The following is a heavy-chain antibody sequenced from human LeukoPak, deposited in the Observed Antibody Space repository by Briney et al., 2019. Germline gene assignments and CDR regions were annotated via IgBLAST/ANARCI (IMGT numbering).Heavy chain of an antibody. V-gene: IGHV3-74*01. CDR1: GFSFGSYT. CDR2: INSDGSDT. CDR3: ASCVAVPGLPDY. J-gene: IGHJ4*02. Sequence: GGSLRLSCAASGFSFGSYTMNWVRQAPGKGLVWVSRINSDGSDTSYADSVQGRFTISRDNAKDTLYLQMNSLRAEDTAVYYCASCVAVPGLPDYWGQGTLVTVSS. D-gene: IGHD6-19*01.